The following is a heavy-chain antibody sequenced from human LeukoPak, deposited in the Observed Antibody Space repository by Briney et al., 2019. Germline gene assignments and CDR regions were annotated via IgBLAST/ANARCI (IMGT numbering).Heavy chain of an antibody. Sequence: SETLSLTCTVSGGSISSSSYYWGWIRQPTGKGLEWIESIYYSGSTYYNPSLKSRVTISVDTSKNQFSLKLSSVTAADTAVYYCARDCGSGSYPHWGQGTLVTVSS. D-gene: IGHD3-10*01. CDR2: IYYSGST. J-gene: IGHJ4*02. CDR1: GGSISSSSYY. V-gene: IGHV4-39*02. CDR3: ARDCGSGSYPH.